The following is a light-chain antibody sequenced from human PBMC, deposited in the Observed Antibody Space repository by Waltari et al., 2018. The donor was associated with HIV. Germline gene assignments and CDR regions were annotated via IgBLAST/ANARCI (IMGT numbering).Light chain of an antibody. J-gene: IGLJ2*01. CDR3: GTWDSSLSAVV. V-gene: IGLV1-51*01. Sequence: QSVLTQPPSVSAAPGQTVTIPCSGSSSNIGTNYVSWYQQLPGTAPKLLIYDNNKRPSGIPDRFSGSKSGTSATLGITGLQTGDEADYYCGTWDSSLSAVVFGGGTKLTVL. CDR2: DNN. CDR1: SSNIGTNY.